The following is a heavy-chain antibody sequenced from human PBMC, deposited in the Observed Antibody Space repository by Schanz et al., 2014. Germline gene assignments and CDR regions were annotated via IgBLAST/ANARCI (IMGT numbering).Heavy chain of an antibody. D-gene: IGHD2-8*01. J-gene: IGHJ3*01. CDR1: EFTFSTDA. CDR3: TTDNGHFAFDF. CDR2: ISGSGGST. Sequence: EEQLVESGGGLVQPGGSLRLSCAASEFTFSTDAMSWVRQAPGKGLEWVSAISGSGGSTYYADSVKGRFTISRDNSKNTLFLQMNSLETEDTAVYYCTTDNGHFAFDFWGQGTMVTVSS. V-gene: IGHV3-23*04.